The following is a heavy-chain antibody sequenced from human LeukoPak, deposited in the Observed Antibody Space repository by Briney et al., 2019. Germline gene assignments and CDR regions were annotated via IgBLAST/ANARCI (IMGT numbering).Heavy chain of an antibody. CDR1: GGSISSGGYS. CDR3: AREGSVYAQYYGMDV. V-gene: IGHV4-30-2*01. D-gene: IGHD2-8*01. Sequence: SETLSLTCAVSGGSISSGGYSWSWIRQPPGKGLEWIGYIYHSGSTNYNPSLKSRVTISVDTSKNQFSLKLSSVTAADTAVYYCAREGSVYAQYYGMDVWGQGTTVTVSS. CDR2: IYHSGST. J-gene: IGHJ6*02.